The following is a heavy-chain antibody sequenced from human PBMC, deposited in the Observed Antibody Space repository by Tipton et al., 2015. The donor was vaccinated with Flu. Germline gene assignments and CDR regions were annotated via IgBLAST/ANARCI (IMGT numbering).Heavy chain of an antibody. V-gene: IGHV3-7*01. Sequence: SLRLSCAASGFSFHTYWMNWVRQAPGKGLEWVANIKEDGRETYYADSVKGRFTISRDNAKRSLFLQMNSLRAEDTAVYYCVQLKFLWGQGTLVSVSS. CDR2: IKEDGRET. CDR1: GFSFHTYW. J-gene: IGHJ4*02. CDR3: VQLKFL. D-gene: IGHD1-1*01.